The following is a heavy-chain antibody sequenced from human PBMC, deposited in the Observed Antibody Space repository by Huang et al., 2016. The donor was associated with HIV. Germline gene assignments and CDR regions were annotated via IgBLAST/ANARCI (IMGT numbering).Heavy chain of an antibody. Sequence: EVQLVESGGDLVQPGGSLRLSCAASGFIFNIYSMNWVRQAPGEVLEVVSDISSVSTTIYDADSGKGRFTISRDNAKNSLYLQMNSLRAEDTAVYYCARDGLRGRLMTRSLDYWGQGTLVTVSS. D-gene: IGHD3-10*01. CDR2: ISSVSTTI. CDR1: GFIFNIYS. J-gene: IGHJ4*02. V-gene: IGHV3-48*01. CDR3: ARDGLRGRLMTRSLDY.